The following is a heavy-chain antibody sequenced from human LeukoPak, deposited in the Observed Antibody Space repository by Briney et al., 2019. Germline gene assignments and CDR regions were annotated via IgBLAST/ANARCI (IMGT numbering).Heavy chain of an antibody. CDR1: GYNLTGYY. CDR2: INPNSGGT. V-gene: IGHV1-2*06. J-gene: IGHJ4*02. CDR3: ARDTLRYFVSDY. Sequence: ASVKVSCKASGYNLTGYYMHWVRQAPGQGLEWMGRINPNSGGTKYAQKFRGRVTMTRDTSISTAYMELSRLRSDDTAVYYCARDTLRYFVSDYWGQGTLVTVSS. D-gene: IGHD3-9*01.